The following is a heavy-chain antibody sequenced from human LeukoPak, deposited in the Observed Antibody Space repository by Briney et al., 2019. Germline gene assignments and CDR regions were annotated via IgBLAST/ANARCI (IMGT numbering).Heavy chain of an antibody. CDR2: FYHSGNS. CDR1: GYSISSGYY. J-gene: IGHJ5*02. Sequence: SETLSLTCAVSGYSISSGYYWGWIRQPPGKGLEWIGSFYHSGNSYYNPSRKSRVSISVDTSKNQFSLNLSSVTAADTALYYCARHDFYSNYPHNWFDPWGQGTLVTVSS. V-gene: IGHV4-38-2*01. CDR3: ARHDFYSNYPHNWFDP. D-gene: IGHD4-11*01.